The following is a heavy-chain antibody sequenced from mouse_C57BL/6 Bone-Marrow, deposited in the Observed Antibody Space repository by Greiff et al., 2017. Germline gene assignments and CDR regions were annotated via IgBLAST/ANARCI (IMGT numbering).Heavy chain of an antibody. V-gene: IGHV2-6*01. Sequence: VKVVESGPGLVAPSQSLSITCTVSGFSLTSYGVDWVRQSPGKGLEWLGVIWGVGSTNYNSALKSRLSISKDNSKSQVFLKMNSLQTDDTAMYYCASTRYYSLFAYWGQGTLVTVSA. CDR3: ASTRYYSLFAY. D-gene: IGHD1-1*01. J-gene: IGHJ3*01. CDR2: IWGVGST. CDR1: GFSLTSYG.